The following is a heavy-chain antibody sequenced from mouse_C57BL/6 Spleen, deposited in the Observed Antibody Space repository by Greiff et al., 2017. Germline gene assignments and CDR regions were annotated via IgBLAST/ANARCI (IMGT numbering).Heavy chain of an antibody. V-gene: IGHV2-2*01. CDR3: ARNSPLITTVVADWYFDV. CDR2: IWSGGST. J-gene: IGHJ1*03. CDR1: GFSLTSYG. Sequence: VKLVESGPGLVQPSQSLSITCTVSGFSLTSYGVHWVRQSPGKGLEWLGVIWSGGSTDYNAAFISRLSISKDNSKSQVFFKMNSLQADDTAIYYCARNSPLITTVVADWYFDVWGTGTTVTVSS. D-gene: IGHD1-1*01.